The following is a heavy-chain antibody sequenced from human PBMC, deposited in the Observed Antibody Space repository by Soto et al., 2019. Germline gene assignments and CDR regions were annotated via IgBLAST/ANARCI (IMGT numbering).Heavy chain of an antibody. CDR3: ARDVSYDGSGWANWFDP. Sequence: SETLSLTCAVSGGSISSGGYSWSWIRQPPGKGLEWIGYIYYSGSTNYNPSLKSRVTISVDTSKNQFSLKLSSVTAADTAVYYCARDVSYDGSGWANWFDPWGQGALVTVSS. CDR1: GGSISSGGYS. D-gene: IGHD3-22*01. J-gene: IGHJ5*02. V-gene: IGHV4-61*08. CDR2: IYYSGST.